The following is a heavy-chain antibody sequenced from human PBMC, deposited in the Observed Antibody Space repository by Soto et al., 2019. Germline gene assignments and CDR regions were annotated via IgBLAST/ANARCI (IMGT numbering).Heavy chain of an antibody. CDR1: GESISSSSYY. CDR2: IYYSGRT. D-gene: IGHD2-21*02. Sequence: SETLSLTCIVSGESISSSSYYWGWIRQPPGNGLEWIGSIYYSGRTYYNPSFKSRVTISIDTSKNQFSVTLSSVTATDTAVYYCARQRTTVVTQAYFDHWGEGALVTVSS. V-gene: IGHV4-39*01. J-gene: IGHJ4*02. CDR3: ARQRTTVVTQAYFDH.